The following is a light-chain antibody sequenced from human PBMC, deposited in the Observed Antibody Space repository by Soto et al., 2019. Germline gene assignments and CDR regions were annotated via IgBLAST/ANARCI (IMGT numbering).Light chain of an antibody. CDR3: QTWGTGIQV. CDR1: SGHSSYA. Sequence: QSVLTQSPSASASLGASVKLTCTLSSGHSSYAIGWHQQQPEKGPRYLMKLSSDGSHIKGDGIPDRFSGSSSGAERYLTISSLQSEDEADYYCQTWGTGIQVFGGGTKVTVL. CDR2: LSSDGSH. J-gene: IGLJ2*01. V-gene: IGLV4-69*01.